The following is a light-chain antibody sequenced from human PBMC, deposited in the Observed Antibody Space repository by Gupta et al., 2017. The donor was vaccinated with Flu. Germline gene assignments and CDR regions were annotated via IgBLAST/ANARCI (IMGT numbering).Light chain of an antibody. CDR3: QEYSSYSIS. V-gene: IGKV1-5*03. J-gene: IGKJ5*01. Sequence: DIQMTQSPSTLSASVGDRVTITCRASQSISDWLAWYQQKPGKAPKLLIYKASNLESGVPSRFSGSGSGTEFTLTISSLQPDDFATYYCQEYSSYSISFGQGTRLEIK. CDR2: KAS. CDR1: QSISDW.